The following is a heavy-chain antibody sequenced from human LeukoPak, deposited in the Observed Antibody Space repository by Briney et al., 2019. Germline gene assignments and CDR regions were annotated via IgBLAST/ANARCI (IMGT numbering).Heavy chain of an antibody. CDR2: ISSNGGST. J-gene: IGHJ4*02. Sequence: GGSVRLSCAASGFTFSSYAMHWVRQAPGKGLEYVSAISSNGGSTYYANSVKGRFAISRDNSKNTLYLQMGSLRAEDMAVYYCAREGTDYGANIFAYWGQETSATLSS. V-gene: IGHV3-64*01. CDR3: AREGTDYGANIFAY. D-gene: IGHD4-23*01. CDR1: GFTFSSYA.